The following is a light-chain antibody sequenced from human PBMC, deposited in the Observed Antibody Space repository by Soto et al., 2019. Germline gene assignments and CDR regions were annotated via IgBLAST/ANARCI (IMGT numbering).Light chain of an antibody. CDR3: SSYTSSSTPHVV. V-gene: IGLV2-14*01. J-gene: IGLJ2*01. CDR2: DVS. CDR1: SSDVGGYNY. Sequence: QSVLTQPASVSGSPGQSITISCTGTSSDVGGYNYVSWYQQHPGKAPKLMIYDVSNRPSGVSTRCSGSKSGNTASPTISGLQDEDEADYYCSSYTSSSTPHVVFGGGTQLTVL.